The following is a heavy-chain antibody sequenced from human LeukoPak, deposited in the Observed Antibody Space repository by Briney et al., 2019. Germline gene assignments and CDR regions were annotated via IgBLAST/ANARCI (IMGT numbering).Heavy chain of an antibody. Sequence: SETLSLTCAVSGGSISSYYWSWTRQPAGKGLEWIGRIYTSGSTNYNPSLKSRVTMSVDTSKNQFSLKLSSVTAADTAVYYCARVGSSSSKHYYYMDVWGKGTTVTVSS. D-gene: IGHD6-6*01. CDR3: ARVGSSSSKHYYYMDV. J-gene: IGHJ6*03. CDR2: IYTSGST. CDR1: GGSISSYY. V-gene: IGHV4-4*07.